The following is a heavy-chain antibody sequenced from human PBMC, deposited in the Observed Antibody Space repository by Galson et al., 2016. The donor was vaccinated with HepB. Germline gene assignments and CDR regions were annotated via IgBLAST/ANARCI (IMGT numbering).Heavy chain of an antibody. J-gene: IGHJ4*02. CDR3: ARRTRGVAGTGFGY. Sequence: QSGAEVKKPGESLKISCKGSTYSFNTYWIGWARQLPGKGLEWMGIIYPDDSDTRHSPSFRGQVTIPADKSITTAYLQWSSLKASDTAMYYCARRTRGVAGTGFGYWGQGTQVTVSS. V-gene: IGHV5-51*01. D-gene: IGHD3/OR15-3a*01. CDR2: IYPDDSDT. CDR1: TYSFNTYW.